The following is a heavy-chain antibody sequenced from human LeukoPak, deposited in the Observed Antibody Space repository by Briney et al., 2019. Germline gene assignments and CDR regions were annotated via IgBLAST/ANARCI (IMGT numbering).Heavy chain of an antibody. D-gene: IGHD3-3*01. CDR1: GGSISSYY. CDR3: AREGGFFRPLDY. J-gene: IGHJ4*02. CDR2: IYSSGST. V-gene: IGHV4-59*12. Sequence: PSETLSLTCTVSGGSISSYYWSWIRQPPGKGLEWIGYIYSSGSTNYNPSLKSRLTISVDTSKNQFSLKLSSVTAADTAVYYCAREGGFFRPLDYSGQGTLVTVSS.